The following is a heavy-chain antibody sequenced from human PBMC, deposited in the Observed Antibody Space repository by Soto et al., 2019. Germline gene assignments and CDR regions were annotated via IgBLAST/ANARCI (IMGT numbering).Heavy chain of an antibody. D-gene: IGHD6-13*01. J-gene: IGHJ6*02. CDR2: IYYSGST. CDR1: GGSITSSSHY. V-gene: IGHV4-61*01. CDR3: AREGVSSSWYNYYGMDV. Sequence: SETLSLTCTVSGGSITSSSHYWSWIRQPPGKGLEWIGYIYYSGSTNYNPSLKSRVTISVDTSKNQFSLKLSSVTAADTAVYYCAREGVSSSWYNYYGMDVWGQGTTVTVSS.